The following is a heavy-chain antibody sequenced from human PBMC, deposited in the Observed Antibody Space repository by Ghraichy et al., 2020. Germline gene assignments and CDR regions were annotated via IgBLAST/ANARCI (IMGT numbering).Heavy chain of an antibody. CDR1: GGSISHYY. D-gene: IGHD2-21*01. J-gene: IGHJ4*02. CDR3: ARVTYMSIFDY. Sequence: GSLRLSCTVSGGSISHYYWSWIRQPPGKGLEWIGYIYYSGSTKYNLSLKRRVTISVDTSKNQFSLKLRSVTAADTARYYCARVTYMSIFDYWGQGSLVTVSS. V-gene: IGHV4-59*01. CDR2: IYYSGST.